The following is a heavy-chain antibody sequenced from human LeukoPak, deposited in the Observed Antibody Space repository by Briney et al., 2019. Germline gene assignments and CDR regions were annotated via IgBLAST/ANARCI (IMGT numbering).Heavy chain of an antibody. D-gene: IGHD5-12*01. CDR1: GGTFSDYT. V-gene: IGHV1-69*08. CDR2: FIPILGTA. J-gene: IGHJ6*03. CDR3: ATHSPEWRYSGYYNYYYIDV. Sequence: SVKVSCKAFGGTFSDYTLNWVRQAPGQGLEWMGVFIPILGTANSTQKFQGRVTMTEDTSTDTAYMELSSLRSEDTAVYYCATHSPEWRYSGYYNYYYIDVWGKGTTVTVSS.